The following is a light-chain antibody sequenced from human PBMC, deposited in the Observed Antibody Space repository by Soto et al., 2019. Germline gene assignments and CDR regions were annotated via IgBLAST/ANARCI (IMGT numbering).Light chain of an antibody. V-gene: IGKV1-27*01. J-gene: IGKJ1*01. CDR1: QGISNY. Sequence: DIQVTQAPSSLSASVGDRVTIISGASQGISNYLPGYEQKPGKVPKNHIYAASTLQSGVLSRFSGSGSGTDFTLTISSLQPEDVATYYWQKYYTSPETFGQGTKVEI. CDR3: QKYYTSPET. CDR2: AAS.